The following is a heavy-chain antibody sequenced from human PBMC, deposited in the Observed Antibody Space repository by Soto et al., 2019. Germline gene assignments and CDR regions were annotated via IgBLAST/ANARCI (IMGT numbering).Heavy chain of an antibody. CDR3: ARDHHPRYYDFWSGYAGWFDP. J-gene: IGHJ5*02. Sequence: YGMHLVRQAPGKGLEWVAVIWYDGSNKYYADSVKGRFTISRDNSKNTLYLQMNSLRAEDTAVYYCARDHHPRYYDFWSGYAGWFDPWGQGTLVTVSS. V-gene: IGHV3-33*01. D-gene: IGHD3-3*01. CDR2: IWYDGSNK. CDR1: YG.